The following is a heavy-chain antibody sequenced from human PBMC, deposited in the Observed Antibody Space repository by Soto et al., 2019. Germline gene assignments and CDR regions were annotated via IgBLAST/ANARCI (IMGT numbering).Heavy chain of an antibody. CDR2: IYWDDDK. Sequence: QITLKESGPTLVKPTQTLTLTCTFSGFSLSTRGVGVGWIRQPPGKALEWLALIYWDDDKRYSPSLRSRITITKDTSKNQVVLTMTNMDPVDTATYYCAHRQLGKGGMDVWGQGTTVTVSS. V-gene: IGHV2-5*02. J-gene: IGHJ6*02. CDR3: AHRQLGKGGMDV. CDR1: GFSLSTRGVG. D-gene: IGHD1-7*01.